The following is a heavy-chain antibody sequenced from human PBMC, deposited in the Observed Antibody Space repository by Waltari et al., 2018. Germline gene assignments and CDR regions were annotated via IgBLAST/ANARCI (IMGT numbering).Heavy chain of an antibody. CDR3: ARDVGSGWYEEIASDY. CDR1: GGSISSSSYY. CDR2: IYYSGST. Sequence: QLQLQESGPGLVKPSETLSLTCTVSGGSISSSSYYWGWIRQPPGKGLEWIGSIYYSGSTSSNPSLKSRVTISVDTSKNQFSLKLSSVTAADTAVYYCARDVGSGWYEEIASDYWGQGTLVTVSS. V-gene: IGHV4-39*07. D-gene: IGHD6-19*01. J-gene: IGHJ4*02.